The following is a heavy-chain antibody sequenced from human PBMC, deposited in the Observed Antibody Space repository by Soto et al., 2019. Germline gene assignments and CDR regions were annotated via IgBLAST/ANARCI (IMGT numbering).Heavy chain of an antibody. J-gene: IGHJ6*02. CDR3: AKNRRAGSSIYDYYYGMDV. CDR2: ISGSGGST. CDR1: GFTFSFYA. V-gene: IGHV3-23*01. Sequence: SLRLSCAASGFTFSFYAMSWVRQAPGKGLEWVSAISGSGGSTYYADSVKGRFTISRDNSKNTLYLQMNSLRAEDTAVYYCAKNRRAGSSIYDYYYGMDVWGQGTTVTVSS. D-gene: IGHD3-16*02.